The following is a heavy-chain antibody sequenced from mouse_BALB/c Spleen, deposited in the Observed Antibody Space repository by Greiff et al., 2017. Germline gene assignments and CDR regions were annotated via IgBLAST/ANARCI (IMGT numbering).Heavy chain of an antibody. CDR1: GFTFSSFG. V-gene: IGHV5-17*02. Sequence: EVHLVESGGGLVQPGGSRKLSCAASGFTFSSFGMHWVRQAPEKGLEWVAYISSGSSTIYYADTVKGRFTISRDNPKNTLFLQMTSLRSEDTAMYYCARSGDYYGSTFAYWGQGTLVTVSA. CDR2: ISSGSSTI. J-gene: IGHJ3*01. D-gene: IGHD1-1*01. CDR3: ARSGDYYGSTFAY.